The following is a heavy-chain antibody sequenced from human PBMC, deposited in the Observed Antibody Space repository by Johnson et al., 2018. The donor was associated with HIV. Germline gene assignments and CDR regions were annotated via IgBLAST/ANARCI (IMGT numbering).Heavy chain of an antibody. CDR1: GFTFSSYG. D-gene: IGHD3-16*02. J-gene: IGHJ3*02. CDR2: IWYDGSNK. CDR3: AKDDRLRVPRGIAFDI. V-gene: IGHV3-33*06. Sequence: QVQVLESGGGVVQPGRSLRLSCAASGFTFSSYGMHWVRQAPGKGLEWVAVIWYDGSNKYYADSVKGRFTISRDNSKNTLYLQMNSLRAEDTAVYYCAKDDRLRVPRGIAFDIWGQGTMVTVSS.